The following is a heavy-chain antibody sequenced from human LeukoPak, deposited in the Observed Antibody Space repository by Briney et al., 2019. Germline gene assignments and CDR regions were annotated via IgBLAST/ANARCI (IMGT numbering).Heavy chain of an antibody. D-gene: IGHD3-3*01. J-gene: IGHJ4*02. V-gene: IGHV4-34*01. CDR3: ARLTYDFWSGSYFDY. CDR1: GGSISGYY. Sequence: SETLSLTCAVYGGSISGYYWSWIRQPPGKGLEWIGEINHSGSTNYNPSLKSRVSMSVDTSKNQFSLKLSSVTAADTAVYYCARLTYDFWSGSYFDYWGQGTLVTVSS. CDR2: INHSGST.